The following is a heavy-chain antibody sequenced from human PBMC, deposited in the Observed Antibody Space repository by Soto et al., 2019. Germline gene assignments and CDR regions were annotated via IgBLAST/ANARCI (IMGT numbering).Heavy chain of an antibody. D-gene: IGHD2-8*01. Sequence: GGSLRLSCAASGFTFRNYYMSWIRQAPGQGLEWVSYIGSSGTTIYYAGSVKGRFTISRDNAKNSLYLQMNSLRAEDTAIYYCGRVMIGTSRHTDSDYWGQGAQVTVSS. V-gene: IGHV3-11*04. CDR2: IGSSGTTI. J-gene: IGHJ4*02. CDR3: GRVMIGTSRHTDSDY. CDR1: GFTFRNYY.